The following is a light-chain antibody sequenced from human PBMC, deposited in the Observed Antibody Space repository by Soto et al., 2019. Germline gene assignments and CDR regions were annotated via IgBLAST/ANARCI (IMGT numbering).Light chain of an antibody. V-gene: IGLV2-14*01. CDR3: SSYRPGSPVV. Sequence: QSALTQPASVSGSPGQSITISCTGTSSDVGGYNYVSWYQQHPGKAPKLMIFGVTNRPSGVSNRFSGSKSGNTASLTISGLQAEDEGDYYCSSYRPGSPVVFGGGTKLTAL. CDR2: GVT. J-gene: IGLJ2*01. CDR1: SSDVGGYNY.